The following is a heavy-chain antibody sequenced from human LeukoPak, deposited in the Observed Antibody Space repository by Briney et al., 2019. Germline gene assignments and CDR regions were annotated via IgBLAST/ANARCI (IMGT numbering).Heavy chain of an antibody. Sequence: ASVKVSCKASGGTFSSYAISWVRQAPGQGLEWMGGIIPIFGTANYAQKFQGRVTITADESTSTAYMELSSLRSEDTAVYYCARGGTLVVVPVAWYFDLWGRGTLVTVSS. V-gene: IGHV1-69*13. J-gene: IGHJ2*01. CDR3: ARGGTLVVVPVAWYFDL. D-gene: IGHD2-2*01. CDR1: GGTFSSYA. CDR2: IIPIFGTA.